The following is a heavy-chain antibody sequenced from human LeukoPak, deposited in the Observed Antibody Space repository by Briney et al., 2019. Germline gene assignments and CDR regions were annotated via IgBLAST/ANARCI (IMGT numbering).Heavy chain of an antibody. CDR1: GYTFSGYF. V-gene: IGHV1-2*02. J-gene: IGHJ4*02. Sequence: ASVKVSCKASGYTFSGYFMHWVRQAPGQGLEWMGWINPNSGGTNYAQRFQGRVTMTRDTSLSTAYMELSGLKSDDSAIYFCARDQYYDSRPLEYWGQGTLVTVSS. CDR2: INPNSGGT. CDR3: ARDQYYDSRPLEY. D-gene: IGHD3-22*01.